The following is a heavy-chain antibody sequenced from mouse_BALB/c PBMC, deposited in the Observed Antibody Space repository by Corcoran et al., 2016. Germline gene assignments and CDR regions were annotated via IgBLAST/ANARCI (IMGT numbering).Heavy chain of an antibody. CDR2: INTYSGVP. CDR3: ARRGNDYLYAMDY. J-gene: IGHJ4*01. CDR1: GYTFTTYG. D-gene: IGHD2-4*01. Sequence: QIQLVQSGPELKKPGETVKISCKASGYTFTTYGMSWVKQAPGKGLKWMGWINTYSGVPTYADDFKGRFAFSLETSASTAYLQINNLKNEDTATYFCARRGNDYLYAMDYWGQGTSVTVSS. V-gene: IGHV9-3*01.